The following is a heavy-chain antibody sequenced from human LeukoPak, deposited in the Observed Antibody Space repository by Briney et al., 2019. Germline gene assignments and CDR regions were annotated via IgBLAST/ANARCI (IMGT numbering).Heavy chain of an antibody. CDR2: IRRKTDGETT. CDR3: VTDLVIKGYFDY. CDR1: GFTFSRYW. V-gene: IGHV3-15*01. J-gene: IGHJ4*02. Sequence: GGSLRLSCTASGFTFSRYWMNWVRQVPGKGLEWVGRIRRKTDGETTDHAAPVKGRFTTSRDDSKNTLYLQMNSLKTEDTAVYYCVTDLVIKGYFDYWGQGALVTVSS. D-gene: IGHD2-21*01.